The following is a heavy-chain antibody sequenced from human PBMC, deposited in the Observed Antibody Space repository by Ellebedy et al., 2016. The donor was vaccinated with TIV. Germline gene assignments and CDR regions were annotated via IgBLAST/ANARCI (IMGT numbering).Heavy chain of an antibody. CDR3: AKDSLSGSYFLQYYFDY. J-gene: IGHJ4*02. Sequence: GESLKISXAASGFTFSSYAMSWVRQAPGKGLEWVSAISGSGGTTYYADSVKGRFTISRDNSKNTLYLQMNSLRAEDTAVYYCAKDSLSGSYFLQYYFDYWGQGTLVTVSS. CDR1: GFTFSSYA. D-gene: IGHD1-26*01. CDR2: ISGSGGTT. V-gene: IGHV3-23*01.